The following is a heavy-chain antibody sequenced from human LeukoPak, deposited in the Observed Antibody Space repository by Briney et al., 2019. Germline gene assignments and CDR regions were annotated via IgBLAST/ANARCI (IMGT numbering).Heavy chain of an antibody. D-gene: IGHD6-6*01. V-gene: IGHV1-46*01. CDR3: ARDVTDPYSRSSRGYFDL. CDR1: GYTFTSYY. Sequence: ASVKVSCKATGYTFTSYYMHWVRQAPGQGLEWMGIINPSGGSTSYAQKFQGRVTMTRDMSTSTVYMELSSLRSEDTAVYYCARDVTDPYSRSSRGYFDLWGRGTLVTVSS. CDR2: INPSGGST. J-gene: IGHJ2*01.